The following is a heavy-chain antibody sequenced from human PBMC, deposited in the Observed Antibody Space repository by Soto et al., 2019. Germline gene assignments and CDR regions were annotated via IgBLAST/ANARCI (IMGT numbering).Heavy chain of an antibody. V-gene: IGHV1-18*01. CDR3: ARGGHIAVVNDSFDY. D-gene: IGHD2-21*01. Sequence: GASVKVSCKASGYTFNTSGISWVRQAPGQGLEWMGWISTYNGDTNSAQKFQGRVTMTADTSTGTVYMELMSLKSDDTAVYYCARGGHIAVVNDSFDYWGQGTLVTVSS. J-gene: IGHJ4*02. CDR2: ISTYNGDT. CDR1: GYTFNTSG.